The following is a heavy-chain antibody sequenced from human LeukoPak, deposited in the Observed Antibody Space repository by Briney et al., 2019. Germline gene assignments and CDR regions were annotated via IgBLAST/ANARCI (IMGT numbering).Heavy chain of an antibody. CDR2: IRYDGSNK. CDR1: GFTFSSYD. J-gene: IGHJ4*02. Sequence: GGSLRLSCEASGFTFSSYDMHWVRQAPGKGLEWVAFIRYDGSNKNYADSVKGRFTISRDNSKNTLYLQMNSLRAEDTAVYYCARGVRIAVAGYYWGQGTLVTVSS. D-gene: IGHD6-19*01. CDR3: ARGVRIAVAGYY. V-gene: IGHV3-30*02.